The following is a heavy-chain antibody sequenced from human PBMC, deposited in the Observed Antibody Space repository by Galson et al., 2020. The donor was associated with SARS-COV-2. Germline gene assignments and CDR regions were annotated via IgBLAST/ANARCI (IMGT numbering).Heavy chain of an antibody. CDR3: AKRETYSSGWYEGRGLDY. Sequence: GESLKISCAASGFTFSSYAMSWVRQAPGKGLEWVSAISGSGGSTYYADSVKGRFTISRDNSKNTLYLQMNSLRAEDTAVYYCAKRETYSSGWYEGRGLDYWGQGTLVTVSS. J-gene: IGHJ4*02. CDR1: GFTFSSYA. CDR2: ISGSGGST. V-gene: IGHV3-23*01. D-gene: IGHD6-19*01.